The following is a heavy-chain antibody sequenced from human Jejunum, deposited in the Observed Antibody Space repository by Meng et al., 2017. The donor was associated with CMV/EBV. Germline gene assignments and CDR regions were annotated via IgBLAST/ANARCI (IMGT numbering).Heavy chain of an antibody. V-gene: IGHV4-30-4*01. CDR1: CDSITNNLFY. CDR3: VGNYDVHLNWFDP. J-gene: IGHJ5*02. D-gene: IGHD3-10*02. Sequence: CDSITNNLFYLNWIRQPPGKGLEWIGYIYDSGATHYNPSLKGRATMSVDTSKNQFSLNLKSVTAADTAIYYCVGNYDVHLNWFDPWGRGTLVTVSS. CDR2: IYDSGAT.